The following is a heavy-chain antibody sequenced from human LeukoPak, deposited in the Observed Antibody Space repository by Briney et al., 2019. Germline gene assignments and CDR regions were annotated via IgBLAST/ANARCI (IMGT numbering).Heavy chain of an antibody. V-gene: IGHV3-23*01. D-gene: IGHD1-26*01. J-gene: IGHJ3*02. CDR3: ARSRSGSYFNDAFDI. CDR1: GFTFSSYA. Sequence: GGSLRLSCAASGFTFSSYAMSWVRQAPGKGLEWVSAISGSGGSTYYADSVKGRFTISRDNAKNSLYLQMNSLRAEDTAVYYCARSRSGSYFNDAFDIWGQGTMVTVSS. CDR2: ISGSGGST.